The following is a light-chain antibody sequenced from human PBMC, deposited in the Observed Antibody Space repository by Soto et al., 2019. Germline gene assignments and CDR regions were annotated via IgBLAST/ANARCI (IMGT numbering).Light chain of an antibody. CDR3: QQYVSSVT. CDR2: GAS. CDR1: QSVDSSF. J-gene: IGKJ1*01. Sequence: EIVLTQSPGFLSLCPGERATLSCRASQSVDSSFFAWYQQKPGQAPRLLIYGASKRATGIPDRFSGSGSGTDFTLTISRLEPEDFAVYYCQQYVSSVTFGQGTKVEIK. V-gene: IGKV3-20*01.